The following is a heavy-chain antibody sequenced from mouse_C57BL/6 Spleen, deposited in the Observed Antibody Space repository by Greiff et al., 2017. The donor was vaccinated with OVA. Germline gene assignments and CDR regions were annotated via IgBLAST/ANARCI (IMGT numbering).Heavy chain of an antibody. V-gene: IGHV1-62-2*01. Sequence: QVQLKESGAELVKPGASVKLSCKASGYTFTEYTIHWVKQRSGQGLEWIGWFYPGSGSIKYNEKFKDKATLTADKSSSTVYMELSRLTSEDSAVYFCARHGYDYDDGDYYAMDYWGQGTSVTVSS. CDR2: FYPGSGSI. D-gene: IGHD2-4*01. CDR3: ARHGYDYDDGDYYAMDY. J-gene: IGHJ4*01. CDR1: GYTFTEYT.